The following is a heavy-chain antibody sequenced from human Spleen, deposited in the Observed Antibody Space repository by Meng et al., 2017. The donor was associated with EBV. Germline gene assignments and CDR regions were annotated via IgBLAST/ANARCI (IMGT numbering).Heavy chain of an antibody. D-gene: IGHD3-22*01. CDR3: ARSYDSTGYTTS. V-gene: IGHV3-11*01. CDR1: GFNFNDYY. Sequence: QVQCVDSVGGFVKPGGSLSLSCASSGFNFNDYYMSWIRQSPGKGLELLSYTSSAGTTIYYAESVKGRFTVSRDNAKNSLYLQMNSLRAEDTAVYYCARSYDSTGYTTSWGQGTLVTVSS. CDR2: TSSAGTTI. J-gene: IGHJ5*02.